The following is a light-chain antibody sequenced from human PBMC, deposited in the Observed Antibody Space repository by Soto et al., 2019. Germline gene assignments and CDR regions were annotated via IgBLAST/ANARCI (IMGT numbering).Light chain of an antibody. V-gene: IGKV3-15*01. Sequence: EIVMAQDPAPLSVSLGERATLSCRASQSVSSNLAWYQLKPGQAPRLLIYGASTRATGIPARFSGSGSGTEFTLTISSLQSEDFAVYYCQHYNDWPTFGQGTKVDIK. J-gene: IGKJ1*01. CDR1: QSVSSN. CDR2: GAS. CDR3: QHYNDWPT.